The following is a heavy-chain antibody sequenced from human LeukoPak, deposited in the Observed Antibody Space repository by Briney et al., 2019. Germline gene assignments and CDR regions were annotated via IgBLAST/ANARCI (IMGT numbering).Heavy chain of an antibody. V-gene: IGHV5-51*01. CDR1: GPRFTTYW. CDR3: ARQAGSGYSGYYFNY. J-gene: IGHJ4*02. CDR2: IYPGDSDT. Sequence: GESLKISCKPFGPRFTTYWIGWVRQMPGKGLEWMGIIYPGDSDTRYSPSFQGQVTISADKSITTAYLQWSGLKASDTAMYYCARQAGSGYSGYYFNYWGQGTLVTVSS. D-gene: IGHD5-12*01.